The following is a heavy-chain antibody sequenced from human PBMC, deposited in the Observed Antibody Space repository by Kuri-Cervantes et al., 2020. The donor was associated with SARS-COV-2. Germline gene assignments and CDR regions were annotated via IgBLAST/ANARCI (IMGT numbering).Heavy chain of an antibody. CDR1: GFTFSSYA. CDR2: ISYDGSNK. D-gene: IGHD1-26*01. CDR3: AINLEKWELLLGVLNFDY. V-gene: IGHV3-30-3*01. J-gene: IGHJ4*02. Sequence: GGSLRLSCAASGFTFSSYAMHWVRQAPGKGLEWVAVISYDGSNKYYADSVKGRFTISRDNSKNTLYLQTNSLRAEDTAVYYCAINLEKWELLLGVLNFDYWGQGTLVTVSS.